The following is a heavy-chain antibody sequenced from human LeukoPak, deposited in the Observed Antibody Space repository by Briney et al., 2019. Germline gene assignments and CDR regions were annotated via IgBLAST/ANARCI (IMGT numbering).Heavy chain of an antibody. J-gene: IGHJ3*01. CDR2: ISTDTGNP. CDR3: ARAGLTGSKVAFDV. V-gene: IGHV7-4-1*02. Sequence: ASVKVSCKASGGTFSSYAISWVRQAPGQGLEWMGWISTDTGNPTYAQGFTGHYVFSLDTSVSTAYLQIISLKAEDTAVYYCARAGLTGSKVAFDVWGQGTMVTVSS. D-gene: IGHD1-20*01. CDR1: GGTFSSYA.